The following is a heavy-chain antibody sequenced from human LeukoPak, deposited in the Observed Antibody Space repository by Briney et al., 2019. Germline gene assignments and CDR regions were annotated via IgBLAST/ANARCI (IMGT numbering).Heavy chain of an antibody. J-gene: IGHJ4*02. CDR1: GYSFTSYW. CDR3: ARHRNRLGIAAAGIMEPGDY. Sequence: GESLKISCKGSGYSFTSYWIDWVRQMPGKGLEWMGIIYPGDSDTRYSPSFQGQVTISADKSISTAYLQWSSLKASDTAMYYCARHRNRLGIAAAGIMEPGDYWGQGTLVTVSS. V-gene: IGHV5-51*01. D-gene: IGHD6-13*01. CDR2: IYPGDSDT.